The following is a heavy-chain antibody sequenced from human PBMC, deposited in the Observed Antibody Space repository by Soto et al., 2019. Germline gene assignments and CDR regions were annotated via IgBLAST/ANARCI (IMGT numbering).Heavy chain of an antibody. Sequence: LVESGGGLVQPGGYLRLSCAASGFTFSSYWMPWVRQAPGKGVEWVSRINPNGNTINYADAVKGRFTISRDNARNSLYVQINGLRGEDTAVYYGATAGSYRLYAWGQGSLVTVSS. CDR3: ATAGSYRLYA. CDR2: INPNGNTI. CDR1: GFTFSSYW. J-gene: IGHJ1*01. V-gene: IGHV3-74*01. D-gene: IGHD3-16*02.